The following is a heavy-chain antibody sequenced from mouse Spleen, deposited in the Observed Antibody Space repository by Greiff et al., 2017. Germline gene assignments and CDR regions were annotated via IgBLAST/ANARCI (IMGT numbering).Heavy chain of an antibody. V-gene: IGHV5-4*01. Sequence: EVKLVESGGGLVKPGGSLKLSCAASGFTFSSYAMSWVRQTPEKRLEWVATISDGGSYTYYPDNVKGRFTISRDNAKNNLYLQMSHLKSEDTAMYYCARDLSNYYYAMDYWGQGTSVTVSS. CDR3: ARDLSNYYYAMDY. J-gene: IGHJ4*01. CDR1: GFTFSSYA. D-gene: IGHD2-5*01. CDR2: ISDGGSYT.